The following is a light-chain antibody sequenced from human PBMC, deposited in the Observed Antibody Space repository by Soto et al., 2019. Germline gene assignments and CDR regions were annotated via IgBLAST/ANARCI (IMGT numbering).Light chain of an antibody. CDR3: QQYGSSPRWT. CDR2: DTS. CDR1: QTVTNNY. J-gene: IGKJ1*01. Sequence: EIELTQSRVTLYFSQGERSTLSCMASQTVTNNYLAWYQQKPGQAPRLLIYDTSSRATGIPDTFSGSGSGTDFTLTISRLEPEDFAVYYCQQYGSSPRWTLGQGSKVDIK. V-gene: IGKV3-20*01.